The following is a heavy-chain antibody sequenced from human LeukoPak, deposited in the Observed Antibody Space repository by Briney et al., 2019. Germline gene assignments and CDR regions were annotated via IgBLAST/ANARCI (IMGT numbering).Heavy chain of an antibody. V-gene: IGHV1-46*01. J-gene: IGHJ2*01. CDR3: AREREIAAAADQNWYFDL. CDR1: GYTFTSYY. D-gene: IGHD6-13*01. Sequence: GASVKVSCKASGYTFTSYYMHWVRQAPGQGLEWMGIINPSGGSTSYAQKFHGRVTMTRDTSTSTVYMELSSLRSEDTAVYYCAREREIAAAADQNWYFDLWGRGTLVTVSS. CDR2: INPSGGST.